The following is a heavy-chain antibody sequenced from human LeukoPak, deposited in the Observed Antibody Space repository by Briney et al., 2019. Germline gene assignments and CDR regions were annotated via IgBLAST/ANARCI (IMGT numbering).Heavy chain of an antibody. Sequence: GGSLRLSCAASGFTFSSYEMNWGRQAPGKGLEWVSYISSSGSTIYYADSVKGRFTISRDNAKNSLYLQMNSLRAEDTAVYYCAAGPHIVVVVAANPSPHFDYWGQGTLVTVSS. J-gene: IGHJ4*02. V-gene: IGHV3-48*03. CDR1: GFTFSSYE. CDR2: ISSSGSTI. D-gene: IGHD2-15*01. CDR3: AAGPHIVVVVAANPSPHFDY.